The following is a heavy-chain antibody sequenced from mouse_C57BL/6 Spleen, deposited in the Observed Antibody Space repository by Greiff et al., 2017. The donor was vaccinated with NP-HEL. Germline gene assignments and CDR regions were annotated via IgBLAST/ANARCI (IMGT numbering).Heavy chain of an antibody. D-gene: IGHD1-1*01. J-gene: IGHJ3*01. CDR3: AREGYYGSSPAWFAY. CDR1: GYTFTDYY. CDR2: INPYNGGT. Sequence: VQLKESGPVLVKPGASVKMSCKASGYTFTDYYMNWVKQSHGKSLEWIGVINPYNGGTSYNQKFKGKATLTVDKSSSTAYMELNSLTSEDSAVYYCAREGYYGSSPAWFAYWGQGTLVTVSA. V-gene: IGHV1-19*01.